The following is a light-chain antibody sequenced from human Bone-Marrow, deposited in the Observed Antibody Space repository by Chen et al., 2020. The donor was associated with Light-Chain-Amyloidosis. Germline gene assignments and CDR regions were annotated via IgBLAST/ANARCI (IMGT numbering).Light chain of an antibody. CDR2: DDS. Sequence: SYVLTQPSSVSVAPGQPATIACGGNNIGSTSVHWYRQTPGQAPLLVVYDDSDRTSGNPERVSGSNSGITATLPISRVEDGDEADYYCQVWDRSSDRPVFGGGTKLTVL. J-gene: IGLJ3*02. CDR3: QVWDRSSDRPV. CDR1: NIGSTS. V-gene: IGLV3-21*02.